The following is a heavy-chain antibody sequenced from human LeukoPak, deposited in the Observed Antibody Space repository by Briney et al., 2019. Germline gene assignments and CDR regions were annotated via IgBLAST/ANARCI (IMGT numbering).Heavy chain of an antibody. Sequence: PGGSLRLSCAASGFALSSYWMHWVRQAPGKGLVWVSRINSDGNTISYADSVKGRFTISRDNAENSLYLQMNSLRAEDTAVYYCARENFQYWAQGTLVTVSS. J-gene: IGHJ4*02. V-gene: IGHV3-74*01. CDR1: GFALSSYW. CDR2: INSDGNTI. CDR3: ARENFQY.